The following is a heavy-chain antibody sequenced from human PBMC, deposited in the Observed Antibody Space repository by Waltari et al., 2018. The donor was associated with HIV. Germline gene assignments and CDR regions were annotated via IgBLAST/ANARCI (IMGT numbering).Heavy chain of an antibody. D-gene: IGHD3-10*01. CDR3: AKDLKTMLRGGGLDP. J-gene: IGHJ5*02. CDR1: GFILSNSG. V-gene: IGHV3-30*02. CDR2: IRYDGISK. Sequence: QLVESGGGVVQPGRSLRPCCAGSGFILSNSGLPWVRQAPGKGLEWVAFIRYDGISKYYTESVKGRFTISRDKSKKTVFLHMNSLRPDDTAVYYCAKDLKTMLRGGGLDPWGQGTLVTVSS.